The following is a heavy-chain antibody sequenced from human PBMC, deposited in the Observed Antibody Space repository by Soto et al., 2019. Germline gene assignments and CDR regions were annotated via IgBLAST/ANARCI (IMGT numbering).Heavy chain of an antibody. CDR3: ARLGPTTVPTSYFTGNYNGMDV. CDR1: GGSISSGDYY. CDR2: IYYSGST. J-gene: IGHJ6*02. D-gene: IGHD4-17*01. Sequence: PSETLSLTCTVSGGSISSGDYYWSWIRQPPGKGPEWIGYIYYSGSTYYNPSLRSRLTISVDTSKNQFSLKLSSVTAADTAVYCCARLGPTTVPTSYFTGNYNGMDVWGQGTTVTVS. V-gene: IGHV4-30-4*01.